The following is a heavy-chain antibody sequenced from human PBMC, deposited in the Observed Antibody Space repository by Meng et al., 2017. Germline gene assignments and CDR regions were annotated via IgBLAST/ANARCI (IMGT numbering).Heavy chain of an antibody. CDR3: ATDNWGPHY. V-gene: IGHV1-46*02. D-gene: IGHD7-27*01. CDR1: GDTLNTYN. Sequence: QVQLVQSGAEVKKPGASVKVSCKASGDTLNTYNMHWVRQAPGQGLEWMGIINPSDSSAAYAQGFQGRLTMTRDTCTSTLYMELTSLQFEDTAIYYCATDNWGPHYWGQGTLVTVSS. J-gene: IGHJ4*02. CDR2: INPSDSSA.